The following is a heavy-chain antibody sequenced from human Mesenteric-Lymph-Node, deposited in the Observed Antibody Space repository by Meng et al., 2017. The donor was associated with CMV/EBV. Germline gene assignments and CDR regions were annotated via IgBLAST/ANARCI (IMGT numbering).Heavy chain of an antibody. CDR1: GYTFTSYG. CDR3: ARDLAFHLEVPAPFDY. J-gene: IGHJ4*02. CDR2: ISAYNGNT. Sequence: ASVKVSCKASGYTFTSYGISWVRQAPGQGLEWMGWISAYNGNTNYAQKLQGRVTMTTDTSTSTAYMELRSLRSDDTAVYYCARDLAFHLEVPAPFDYWGQGTLVTVSS. D-gene: IGHD2-2*01. V-gene: IGHV1-18*01.